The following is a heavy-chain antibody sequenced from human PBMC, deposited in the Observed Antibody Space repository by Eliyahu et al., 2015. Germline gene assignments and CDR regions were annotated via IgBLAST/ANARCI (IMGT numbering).Heavy chain of an antibody. Sequence: QLQLQESGPGLVKPSETLSLTCTVSGGXISSSSYYWGWIRQPPGKGLEWIGSIYNSGNTYYSPSLRSRVTISVDTSKNQFSLKLSSVTAADTAVYYCASLPAGAGGGDYYFDYWGQGTLVTVSS. D-gene: IGHD2-21*02. J-gene: IGHJ4*02. CDR3: ASLPAGAGGGDYYFDY. CDR1: GGXISSSSYY. CDR2: IYNSGNT. V-gene: IGHV4-39*01.